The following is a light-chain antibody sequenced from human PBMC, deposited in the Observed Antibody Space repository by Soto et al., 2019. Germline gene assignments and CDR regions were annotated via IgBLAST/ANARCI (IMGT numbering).Light chain of an antibody. J-gene: IGKJ1*01. CDR2: GAS. Sequence: EVVMTQSPASLSVSPGERATLSCRASQSVTSNFAWYQQRPGQAPRLLIYGASTRATGIPARFSGSVSGTEFTLTISSLQSEDFAVYYCLQYSTGLRTFGQGTKVEIK. CDR3: LQYSTGLRT. CDR1: QSVTSN. V-gene: IGKV3-15*01.